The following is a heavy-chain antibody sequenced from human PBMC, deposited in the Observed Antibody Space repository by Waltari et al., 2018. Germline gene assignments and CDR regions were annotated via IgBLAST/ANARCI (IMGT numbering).Heavy chain of an antibody. CDR1: NASMTKYY. D-gene: IGHD3-10*01. CDR2: IFFTGAT. CDR3: TAGLQFGDSAFDF. V-gene: IGHV4-59*01. Sequence: QVHLQESGPGLVKPSETVSILCSVSNASMTKYYWNWVRQSPWRGLEWFGFIFFTGATTYDPSLQGRATSSVNTSKNLFSLKMTSVTAADTATYYSTAGLQFGDSAFDFWGQGTRVTVSS. J-gene: IGHJ4*02.